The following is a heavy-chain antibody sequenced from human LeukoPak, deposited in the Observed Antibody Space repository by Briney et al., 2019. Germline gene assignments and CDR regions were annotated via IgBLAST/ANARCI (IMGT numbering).Heavy chain of an antibody. V-gene: IGHV4-39*07. CDR3: ARVTGQFYCYYYMDV. Sequence: PSETLSLTCTVSGGSISSSSYYWGWIRQPPGKGLEWIGEINHSGSTNYNPSLKSRVTISVDTSKNQFSLKLSSVTAADTAVYYCARVTGQFYCYYYMDVWGKGTTVTVSS. D-gene: IGHD7-27*01. CDR2: INHSGST. CDR1: GGSISSSSYY. J-gene: IGHJ6*03.